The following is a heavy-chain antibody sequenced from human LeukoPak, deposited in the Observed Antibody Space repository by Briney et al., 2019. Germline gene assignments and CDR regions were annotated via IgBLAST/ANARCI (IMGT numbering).Heavy chain of an antibody. CDR1: GFTFSNAW. D-gene: IGHD3-10*01. J-gene: IGHJ6*03. V-gene: IGHV3-33*08. CDR3: TRTMIRGVIDMDV. CDR2: IRYDGSNK. Sequence: GGSLRLSCAASGFTFSNAWMSWVRQAPGKGLEWVALIRYDGSNKYYADSVKGRFTISRDNSKNTAYLQMNTLKIEDTAVYYCTRTMIRGVIDMDVWGKGTTVTISS.